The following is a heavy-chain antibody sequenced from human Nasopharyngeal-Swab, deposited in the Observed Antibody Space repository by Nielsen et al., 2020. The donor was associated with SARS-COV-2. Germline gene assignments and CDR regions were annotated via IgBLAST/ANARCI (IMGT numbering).Heavy chain of an antibody. Sequence: GESLKISCKGSGYSFTSYWIGWVRQMPGKGLEWMGIIYPGDSDTRYSPSFQGQVTISADKSISTAYLQWSSLKASDTAMYYCARSMPSRYYYYGMDVWGQGTMVTVSS. CDR1: GYSFTSYW. CDR2: IYPGDSDT. J-gene: IGHJ6*02. V-gene: IGHV5-51*01. D-gene: IGHD2-2*01. CDR3: ARSMPSRYYYYGMDV.